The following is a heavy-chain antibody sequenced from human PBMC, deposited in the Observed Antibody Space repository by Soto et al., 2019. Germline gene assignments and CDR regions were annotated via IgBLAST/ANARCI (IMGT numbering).Heavy chain of an antibody. V-gene: IGHV1-18*01. D-gene: IGHD3-22*01. Sequence: GASVKVSCKASGYTFTSYGISWVRQAPGQGLEWMGWISAYNGNTNYAQKLQGRVTMTTDTSTSTAYMELRSLRSDDTAAYYCARDIPMIVVVTPWYYGMDVWGQGTTVTVSS. CDR3: ARDIPMIVVVTPWYYGMDV. CDR1: GYTFTSYG. J-gene: IGHJ6*02. CDR2: ISAYNGNT.